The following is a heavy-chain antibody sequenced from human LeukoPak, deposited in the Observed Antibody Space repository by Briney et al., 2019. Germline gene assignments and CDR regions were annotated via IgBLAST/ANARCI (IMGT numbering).Heavy chain of an antibody. J-gene: IGHJ4*02. D-gene: IGHD6-13*01. CDR2: ISSNGGST. CDR1: GFTFSNYL. Sequence: PGGSLRLSCSASGFTFSNYLMHWVRQAPGKGLEYVSAISSNGGSTYYTDSVKGRFIISRDNSKNTLYLQMSSLRAEDTAVYYCVKPAGDSRYRIRFDYWGQGILVTVSS. CDR3: VKPAGDSRYRIRFDY. V-gene: IGHV3-64D*06.